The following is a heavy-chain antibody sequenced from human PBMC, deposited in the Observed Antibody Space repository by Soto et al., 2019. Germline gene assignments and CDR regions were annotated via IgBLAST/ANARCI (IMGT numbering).Heavy chain of an antibody. CDR2: INHGGST. V-gene: IGHV4-34*01. CDR1: GGSFSGYY. J-gene: IGHJ4*02. D-gene: IGHD6-19*01. Sequence: SETLSLTCAVYGGSFSGYYWTWIRQPPGKGLEWIGEINHGGSTKSNPSLKSRVTISVDTSKNQFSLKLSSVTAADTAVYYCARISSSGWYGDYWGQGTLVTVSS. CDR3: ARISSSGWYGDY.